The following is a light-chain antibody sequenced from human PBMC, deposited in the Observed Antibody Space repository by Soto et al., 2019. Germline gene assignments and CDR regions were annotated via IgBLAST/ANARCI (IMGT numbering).Light chain of an antibody. Sequence: EIVMTQSPATLSVSQGERATLSCRASQSVITKLAWYQQKPGQAPRLLIYGASTSATGIPARFSVSGSGTEFTLTISTLPSEGFARYECQEYHDWPPITFGGGTKVEIK. CDR2: GAS. J-gene: IGKJ4*01. V-gene: IGKV3D-15*01. CDR3: QEYHDWPPIT. CDR1: QSVITK.